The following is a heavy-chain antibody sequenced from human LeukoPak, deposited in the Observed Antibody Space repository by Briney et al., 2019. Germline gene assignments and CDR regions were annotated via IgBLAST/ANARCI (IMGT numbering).Heavy chain of an antibody. CDR3: ARDRWGCTSTSCSEFGY. J-gene: IGHJ4*02. CDR1: GFTFSNYA. Sequence: PGGSLRLSCAASGFTFSNYAMHWVRQAPGKGLEYVSAISSNGGSTYYANSVKGRFTISRDNSKNTLYLQMGSLRAGDMAVYYCARDRWGCTSTSCSEFGYWGQGTLVTVSS. CDR2: ISSNGGST. V-gene: IGHV3-64*01. D-gene: IGHD2-2*01.